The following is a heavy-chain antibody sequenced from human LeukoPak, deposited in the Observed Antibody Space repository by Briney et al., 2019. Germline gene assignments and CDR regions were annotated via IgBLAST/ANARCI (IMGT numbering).Heavy chain of an antibody. CDR3: AISGLGFGEFRGLDY. V-gene: IGHV3-53*01. Sequence: GGSVRLSCAASGFNVSNNYMNCVRQAPGKGLEWVSVIFSSSPTYYADSVKGRFTISRDTSKNALYLQMNSLRAEDTAVYYCAISGLGFGEFRGLDYWGQGTLVTVSS. CDR2: IFSSSPT. J-gene: IGHJ4*02. D-gene: IGHD3-10*01. CDR1: GFNVSNNY.